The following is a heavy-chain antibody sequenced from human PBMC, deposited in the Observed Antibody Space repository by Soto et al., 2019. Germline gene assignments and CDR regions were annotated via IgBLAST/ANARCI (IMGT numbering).Heavy chain of an antibody. Sequence: PSGTLSNTCAVFGGSTSSSNWWSWVRQPTGKGLEGIGEIYHSGSTNYNPSLKSRVTISVDKYKNQFSLKLSSVTAADTAVYYCARGASSSWRKKLANWFDPWGQGTLVTV. J-gene: IGHJ5*02. CDR2: IYHSGST. D-gene: IGHD6-13*01. CDR3: ARGASSSWRKKLANWFDP. V-gene: IGHV4-4*02. CDR1: GGSTSSSNW.